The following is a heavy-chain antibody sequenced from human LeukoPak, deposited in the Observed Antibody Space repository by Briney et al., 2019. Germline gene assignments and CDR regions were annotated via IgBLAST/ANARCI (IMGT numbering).Heavy chain of an antibody. CDR3: ARVGSSWSVDY. CDR1: GFSFSSYE. V-gene: IGHV3-48*03. J-gene: IGHJ4*02. D-gene: IGHD6-13*01. Sequence: GGSLRLSCAASGFSFSSYEMNWVRQAPGKGLEWVSYIGSSGRNIDYADSVKGRFTISRDNAKNSLYLQMNSLRAEDTAVYYCARVGSSWSVDYWGQGTLVTVSS. CDR2: IGSSGRNI.